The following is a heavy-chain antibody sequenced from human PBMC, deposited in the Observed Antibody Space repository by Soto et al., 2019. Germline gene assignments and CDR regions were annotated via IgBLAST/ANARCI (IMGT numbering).Heavy chain of an antibody. J-gene: IGHJ4*02. Sequence: GGSLRLSCAASGFTXSTYSMNWVRQAPGKGLEWVSYIRSTGSTIYYADSVKGRFTISRDNAKNSLYLQMNSLRAEDTAVYYCVRLGSSSGYWGQGTPVTVSS. D-gene: IGHD1-1*01. V-gene: IGHV3-48*01. CDR1: GFTXSTYS. CDR3: VRLGSSSGY. CDR2: IRSTGSTI.